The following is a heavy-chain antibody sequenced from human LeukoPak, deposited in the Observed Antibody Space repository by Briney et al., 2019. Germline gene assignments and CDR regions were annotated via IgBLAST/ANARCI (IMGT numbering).Heavy chain of an antibody. CDR1: GFTFSTYW. D-gene: IGHD3-22*01. Sequence: GSLRLSCAASGFTFSTYWMNWVRQPPGKGLEWIGEINHSGSTNYNPSLKSRVTISVDTSKNQFSLKLSSVAAADTAVYYCARASPRVSKYYYDSSGYYHRIYFDYWGQGTLVTVSS. V-gene: IGHV4-34*01. CDR2: INHSGST. J-gene: IGHJ4*02. CDR3: ARASPRVSKYYYDSSGYYHRIYFDY.